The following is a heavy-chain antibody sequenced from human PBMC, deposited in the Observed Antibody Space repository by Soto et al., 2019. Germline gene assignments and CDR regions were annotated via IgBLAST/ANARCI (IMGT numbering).Heavy chain of an antibody. D-gene: IGHD6-19*01. V-gene: IGHV3-33*01. Sequence: PGGSLRLSCAASGFTFSSYGMHWVRQAPGKGLEWVAVIWYDGSNKYYADSVKGRFTISRDNSKNTLHLQMNSLRAEDTAVYYCARDASGWSGYYGMDVWGQGTTVTVSS. J-gene: IGHJ6*02. CDR1: GFTFSSYG. CDR3: ARDASGWSGYYGMDV. CDR2: IWYDGSNK.